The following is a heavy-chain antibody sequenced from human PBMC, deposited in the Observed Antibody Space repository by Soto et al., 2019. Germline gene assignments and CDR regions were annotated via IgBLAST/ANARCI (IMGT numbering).Heavy chain of an antibody. J-gene: IGHJ4*02. D-gene: IGHD3-10*01. CDR1: GFTISNAW. CDR2: IISSTDGGTT. CDR3: TSTSTLGSGSWP. Sequence: EVQLMESGGGLVKPGGSLRLSCAASGFTISNAWMNWVRQAPGKGLEWVGRIISSTDGGTTDYAAPVKGRFTFSRDDSQNTVYLQMNSLKTEDTAVYYCTSTSTLGSGSWPWGQGTLVTVSS. V-gene: IGHV3-15*07.